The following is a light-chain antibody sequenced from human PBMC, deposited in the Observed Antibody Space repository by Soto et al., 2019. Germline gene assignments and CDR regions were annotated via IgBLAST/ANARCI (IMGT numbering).Light chain of an antibody. CDR2: EVS. CDR3: SSYANSNNYV. Sequence: QPVLTQPPSASGSPGQSVTISCSGTSSDIGSYTYVSWYQHHPGKAPKLMIYEVSKRPSGVPDRFSGSKSGNTASLTVSGLQAEDEADYYCSSYANSNNYVFGTGTKLTVL. CDR1: SSDIGSYTY. V-gene: IGLV2-8*01. J-gene: IGLJ1*01.